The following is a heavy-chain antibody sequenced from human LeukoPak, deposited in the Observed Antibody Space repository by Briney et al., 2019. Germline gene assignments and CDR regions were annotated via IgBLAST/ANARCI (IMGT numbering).Heavy chain of an antibody. V-gene: IGHV3-23*01. CDR3: GRDPNGDYIGASDF. J-gene: IGHJ3*01. D-gene: IGHD4-17*01. CDR1: GFTFSSYA. CDR2: IRGSGGGT. Sequence: GGSLRLSCAASGFTFSSYAMTWVRLAPGKGLEWVSSIRGSGGGTSYADSVKGRFTMYRDNSRDTLYLQMNNLRAEDTAVYYCGRDPNGDYIGASDFWGQGTLVTVSS.